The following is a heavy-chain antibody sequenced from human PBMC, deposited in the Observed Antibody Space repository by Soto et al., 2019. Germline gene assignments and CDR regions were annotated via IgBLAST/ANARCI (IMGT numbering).Heavy chain of an antibody. CDR3: AREASNYSPCYFAY. J-gene: IGHJ4*02. CDR1: GGSISSSNW. D-gene: IGHD4-4*01. V-gene: IGHV4-4*02. CDR2: IYHSGST. Sequence: SETLSLTCAVSGGSISSSNWWSWVRQSPGKGLEWIGEIYHSGSTNYNPSLKSRVTMSVDKSKNQFSLNLNSVTAADTAVYYCAREASNYSPCYFAYWGQGTLVTVSS.